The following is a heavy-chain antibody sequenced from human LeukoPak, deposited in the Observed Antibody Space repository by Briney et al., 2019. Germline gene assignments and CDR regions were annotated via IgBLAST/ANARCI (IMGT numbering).Heavy chain of an antibody. CDR2: ISGSGGST. D-gene: IGHD2-15*01. J-gene: IGHJ5*02. CDR1: GFTFSSYA. CDR3: CGSLPLYLNWFDP. V-gene: IGHV3-23*01. Sequence: GGSLRLSCAASGFTFSSYAMSWVRQAPGKGLEWVSAISGSGGSTYYADSVKGRFTISRDNFKNTLYLQMNSLRAEDTAVYYCCGSLPLYLNWFDPWGQGTLVTVSS.